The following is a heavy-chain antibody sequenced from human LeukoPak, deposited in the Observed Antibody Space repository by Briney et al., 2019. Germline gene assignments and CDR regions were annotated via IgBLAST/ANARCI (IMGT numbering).Heavy chain of an antibody. D-gene: IGHD3-16*01. CDR1: GFTFSSYS. V-gene: IGHV3-21*01. CDR2: ITSSSSYI. Sequence: KPGGSLRLSCEASGFTFSSYSMKWVRQAPGKGLEWVSSITSSSSYIYYADSVKGRFTISRDNAKNSLYLQMNSLRAEDTAVYYCTRGGSGDFDYWGQGTLATVSS. J-gene: IGHJ4*02. CDR3: TRGGSGDFDY.